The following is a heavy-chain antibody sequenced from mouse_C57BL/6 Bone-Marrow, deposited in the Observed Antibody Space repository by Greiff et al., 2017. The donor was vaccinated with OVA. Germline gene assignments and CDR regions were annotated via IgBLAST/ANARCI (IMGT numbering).Heavy chain of an antibody. V-gene: IGHV1-39*01. CDR3: ARDTVAPDYYAMDY. CDR1: GYSFTDYN. J-gene: IGHJ4*01. Sequence: VQLKESGPELVKPGASVKISCKASGYSFTDYNMNWVKQSNGKSLEWIGVINPNYGTTSYNQKFKGKATLTVDQSSSTAYMQLNSLTSEDSAVYYCARDTVAPDYYAMDYWGQGTSVTVSS. CDR2: INPNYGTT. D-gene: IGHD1-1*01.